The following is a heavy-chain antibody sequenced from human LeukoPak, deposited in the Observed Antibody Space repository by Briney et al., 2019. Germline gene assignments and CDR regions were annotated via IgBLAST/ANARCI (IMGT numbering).Heavy chain of an antibody. J-gene: IGHJ4*02. CDR1: GFTFSRFG. D-gene: IGHD2-8*01. CDR3: TTYPMVYAMNY. Sequence: PGGSLRLSCAASGFTFSRFGMHWVRQAPGKGLEWVGRIKSKTDGGTTDYAAPVKGRFTISRDDSKNTLYLQMNSLKTEDTAVYYCTTYPMVYAMNYWGQGTLVTVSS. V-gene: IGHV3-15*01. CDR2: IKSKTDGGTT.